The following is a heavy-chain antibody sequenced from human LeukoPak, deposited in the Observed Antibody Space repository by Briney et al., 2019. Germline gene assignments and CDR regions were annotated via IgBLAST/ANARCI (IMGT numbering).Heavy chain of an antibody. Sequence: GGSLRLSCAASGFTFRRYCISWVRQAPGKGLEWVATIKQDGSEKYYVDSVKGRFTISRDNTKNSLYLQMSSLRAEETAVYYCARDADLGATIIGAFDMWGQGTMVTVSS. CDR3: ARDADLGATIIGAFDM. J-gene: IGHJ3*02. CDR1: GFTFRRYC. D-gene: IGHD5-24*01. CDR2: IKQDGSEK. V-gene: IGHV3-7*01.